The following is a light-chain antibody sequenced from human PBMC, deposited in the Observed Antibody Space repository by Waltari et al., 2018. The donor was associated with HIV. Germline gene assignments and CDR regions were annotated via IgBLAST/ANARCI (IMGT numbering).Light chain of an antibody. CDR3: QQADSFPHT. CDR1: RDISTL. J-gene: IGKJ4*01. CDR2: SAF. Sequence: DIQMAQSPSNVSAFVGGTVTITCRASRDISTLLAWYQFKPGRAPNLLIYSAFRLETGVPSRFGGSGSGTEFTLTITSLHPDDFATYYCQQADSFPHTFGGGTRVA. V-gene: IGKV1-12*01.